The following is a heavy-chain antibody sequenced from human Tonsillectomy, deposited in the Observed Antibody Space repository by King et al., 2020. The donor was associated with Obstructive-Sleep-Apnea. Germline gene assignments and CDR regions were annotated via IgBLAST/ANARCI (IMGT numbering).Heavy chain of an antibody. Sequence: LQLQESGPGLVKPSETLSLTCIVSGYSISSGYYGNWIRQPPGRGLEWIGSIYHSGSTYYNPPLKSRVTISVDTSKIQSSLKLSSVTAAATALYYCARASSITMFEARFDPWGQGTLVTVSS. V-gene: IGHV4-38-2*02. CDR2: IYHSGST. CDR1: GYSISSGYY. J-gene: IGHJ5*02. CDR3: ARASSITMFEARFDP. D-gene: IGHD3-3*01.